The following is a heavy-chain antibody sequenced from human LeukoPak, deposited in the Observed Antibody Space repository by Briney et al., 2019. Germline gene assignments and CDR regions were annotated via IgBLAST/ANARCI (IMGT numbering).Heavy chain of an antibody. Sequence: GASVKVSCKASGYTFTSYDINWVRQATGQGLEWMGWMNPNSGNTGYAQKFQGRVTMTRNTSISTAYMELSSLRSEDTAVYYCARIYYDFWSGYSFGPTSYGMDVWGQGTLVTVSS. CDR2: MNPNSGNT. CDR3: ARIYYDFWSGYSFGPTSYGMDV. J-gene: IGHJ6*02. CDR1: GYTFTSYD. V-gene: IGHV1-8*01. D-gene: IGHD3-3*01.